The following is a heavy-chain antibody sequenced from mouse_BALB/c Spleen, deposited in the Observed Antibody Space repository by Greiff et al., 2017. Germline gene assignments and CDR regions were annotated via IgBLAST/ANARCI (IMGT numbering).Heavy chain of an antibody. CDR3: DRWVARGMIFDY. D-gene: IGHD3-3*01. V-gene: IGHV1-7*01. CDR2: INPSTGYT. CDR1: GYTFTSYW. Sequence: QVQLKQSGAELAKPGASVKMSCKASGYTFTSYWMHWVKQRPGQGLEWIGYINPSTGYTEYNQKFKDKATLTADKSSSTAYMQLSSLTSEDSAVYFCDRWVARGMIFDYWGQGTTLTVSS. J-gene: IGHJ2*01.